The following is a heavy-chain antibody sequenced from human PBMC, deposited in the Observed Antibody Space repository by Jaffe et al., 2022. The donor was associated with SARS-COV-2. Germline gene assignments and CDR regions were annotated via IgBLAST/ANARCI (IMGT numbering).Heavy chain of an antibody. V-gene: IGHV3-30*04. J-gene: IGHJ4*02. CDR2: ISYDGSNK. CDR1: GFTFSSYA. Sequence: QVQLVESGGGVVQPGRSLRLSCAASGFTFSSYAMHWVRQAPGKGLEWVAVISYDGSNKYYADSVKGRFTISRDNSKNTLYLQMNSLRAEDTAVYYCARDFNYGSGETDYWGQGTLVTVSS. CDR3: ARDFNYGSGETDY. D-gene: IGHD3-10*01.